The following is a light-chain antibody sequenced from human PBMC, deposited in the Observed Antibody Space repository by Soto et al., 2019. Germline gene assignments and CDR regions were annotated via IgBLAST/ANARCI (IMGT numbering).Light chain of an antibody. CDR2: GAS. CDR3: QQYNNWLSIT. Sequence: EIGMTQSPATLSVSPGERATLSCRASQSVSSNLAWYQQKPGQAPRLLIYGASTRATGIPARFSGSGSGTEFTLTISSLQSEDFAVYYGQQYNNWLSITFGQGTRLEIK. J-gene: IGKJ5*01. V-gene: IGKV3-15*01. CDR1: QSVSSN.